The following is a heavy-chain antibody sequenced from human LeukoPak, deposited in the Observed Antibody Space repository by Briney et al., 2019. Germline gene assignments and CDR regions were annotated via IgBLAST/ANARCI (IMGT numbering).Heavy chain of an antibody. CDR3: AIFEMDFWSGYSRGNYYFDY. V-gene: IGHV1-18*01. CDR1: GYTFTSYG. CDR2: ISAYNGNT. J-gene: IGHJ4*02. Sequence: ASVKVSCKASGYTFTSYGISWVRQAPGQGLEWMGWISAYNGNTNYAQKLQGRVTMTTDTSTSTAYMELRSLRSDDTAVYYCAIFEMDFWSGYSRGNYYFDYWGQGTLVTVSS. D-gene: IGHD3-3*01.